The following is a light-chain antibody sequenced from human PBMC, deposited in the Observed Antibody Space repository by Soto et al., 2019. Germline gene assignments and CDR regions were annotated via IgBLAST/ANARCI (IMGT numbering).Light chain of an antibody. CDR1: QSLLHSNGYNY. V-gene: IGKV2-28*01. Sequence: DLVMTQSPLSLPVTPGEPASISCRSSQSLLHSNGYNYLDWYPQKPGQSPQLLIYLGSNRASGVPDRFSGSGSGTDFTLKISRVEAEDVGVYYCMQALQTPWTFGQGTKVEIK. CDR3: MQALQTPWT. J-gene: IGKJ1*01. CDR2: LGS.